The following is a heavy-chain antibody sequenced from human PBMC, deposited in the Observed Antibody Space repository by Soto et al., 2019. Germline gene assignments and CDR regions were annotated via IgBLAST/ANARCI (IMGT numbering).Heavy chain of an antibody. V-gene: IGHV1-69*08. CDR1: GGTFSSYT. J-gene: IGHJ4*02. D-gene: IGHD4-17*01. CDR3: ARDYGGNSRAFI. CDR2: IIPILGIA. Sequence: QVQLVQSGAEVKKPGSSVKVSCKASGGTFSSYTISWVRQAPGQGLEWMGRIIPILGIANYAQKFQGRVTITADKSTSTAYMELSSLRSEDTAVYYCARDYGGNSRAFIWGQGTLVTVSS.